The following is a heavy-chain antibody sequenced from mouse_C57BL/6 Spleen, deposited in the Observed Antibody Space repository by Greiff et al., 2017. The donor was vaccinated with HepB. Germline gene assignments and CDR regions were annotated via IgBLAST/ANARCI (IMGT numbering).Heavy chain of an antibody. D-gene: IGHD3-1*01. Sequence: QVQLQQSGAELVMPGASVKLSCKASGYTFTSYWMHWVKQRPGQGLEWIGEIDPSDSYTNYNQKFKGKSTLTVDKSSSTAYMQLSSLTSEDSAVYYCARVARGNWYFDVWGTGTTVTVSS. V-gene: IGHV1-69*01. J-gene: IGHJ1*03. CDR3: ARVARGNWYFDV. CDR2: IDPSDSYT. CDR1: GYTFTSYW.